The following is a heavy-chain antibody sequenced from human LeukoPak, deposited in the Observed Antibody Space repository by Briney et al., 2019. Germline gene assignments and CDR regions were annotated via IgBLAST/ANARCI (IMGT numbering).Heavy chain of an antibody. CDR1: SGSFSGYY. V-gene: IGHV4-34*01. CDR3: ARHPHRRAANFDY. CDR2: INHCGST. Sequence: PSETLSLTCAVYSGSFSGYYWSWIRQPPGKGLEWIGEINHCGSTNYNPSLKSRVTISVDTSKNQFSLKLSSVTAADTAVYYCARHPHRRAANFDYWGQGTLVTVSS. D-gene: IGHD6-13*01. J-gene: IGHJ4*02.